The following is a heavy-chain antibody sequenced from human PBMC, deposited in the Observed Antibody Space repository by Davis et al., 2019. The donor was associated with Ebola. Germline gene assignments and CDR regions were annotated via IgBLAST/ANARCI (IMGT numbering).Heavy chain of an antibody. Sequence: SETLSLTCAVYGGSFSGYYWNWIRQPPGKGLEWIGEINHSGSTNYNPSLKSRVTISVDTSKNQFSLKLSSMTAADTAVYYCARALGYCRFDPWGQGTLVTVSS. CDR1: GGSFSGYY. J-gene: IGHJ5*02. CDR2: INHSGST. V-gene: IGHV4-34*01. CDR3: ARALGYCRFDP. D-gene: IGHD2-15*01.